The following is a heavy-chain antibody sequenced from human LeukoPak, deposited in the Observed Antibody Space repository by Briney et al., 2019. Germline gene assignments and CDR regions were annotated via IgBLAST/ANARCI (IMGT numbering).Heavy chain of an antibody. CDR2: IGNDGRMM. J-gene: IGHJ6*02. CDR3: ARDASHFDSSGYFHNYYYGMDV. D-gene: IGHD3-22*01. V-gene: IGHV3-48*03. Sequence: GGSLRLSCAASGFTLRRHPMNWVRQAPGKGLEWVSYIGNDGRMMYYADSVKGRFTISRDSAKNSLYLQMNSLGADDTAVYYCARDASHFDSSGYFHNYYYGMDVWGQGTTVTVSS. CDR1: GFTLRRHP.